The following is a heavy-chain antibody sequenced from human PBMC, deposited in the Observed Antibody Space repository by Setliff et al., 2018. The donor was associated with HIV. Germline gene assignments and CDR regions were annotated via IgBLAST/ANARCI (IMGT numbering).Heavy chain of an antibody. Sequence: SSVKVSCKASGYTLGGNYMHWVRQAPGQGLEWMGWIDPNSGGTNYAQKFEGRVTMTRDTTVNTVYTEVSSLRSDDTAVYYCSRDVGVPGRGNALEYWGQGIPVTAPQ. CDR2: IDPNSGGT. D-gene: IGHD3-10*01. J-gene: IGHJ4*02. CDR3: SRDVGVPGRGNALEY. V-gene: IGHV1-2*02. CDR1: GYTLGGNY.